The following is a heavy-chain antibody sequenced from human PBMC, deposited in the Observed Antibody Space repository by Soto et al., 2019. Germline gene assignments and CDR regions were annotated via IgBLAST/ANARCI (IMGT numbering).Heavy chain of an antibody. CDR3: ARTPGLYYDFWSGPSKYYFDY. J-gene: IGHJ4*02. Sequence: SGPTLVNPTQTLTLTCTFSGFSLSTSGMCVSWIRQPPGKALEWLARIDWDDDKYYSTSLKTRLTISKDTSKNQVVLTMTNMDPVDTATYYCARTPGLYYDFWSGPSKYYFDYWGQGTLVTVSS. D-gene: IGHD3-3*01. CDR2: IDWDDDK. V-gene: IGHV2-70*11. CDR1: GFSLSTSGMC.